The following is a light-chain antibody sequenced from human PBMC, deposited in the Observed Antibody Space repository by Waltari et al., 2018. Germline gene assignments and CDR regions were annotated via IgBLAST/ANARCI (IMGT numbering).Light chain of an antibody. CDR3: CSYAGSSTWV. CDR1: SSDVGSYNL. Sequence: QSALTQPASVSGSPGQSITISCTGTSSDVGSYNLVSWYQPHPGKAPKLMIYEGRKRPAGVSTRFPGSKSGNTASLTISGLQAEDEADYYCCSYAGSSTWVFGGGTKLTVL. CDR2: EGR. J-gene: IGLJ3*02. V-gene: IGLV2-23*01.